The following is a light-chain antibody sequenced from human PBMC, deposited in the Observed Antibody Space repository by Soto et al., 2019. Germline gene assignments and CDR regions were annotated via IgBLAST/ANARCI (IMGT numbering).Light chain of an antibody. CDR1: QSISSW. CDR3: QQYNSYPYT. CDR2: DAS. Sequence: DIQMTQSPSTLSASVGDRVTITCRASQSISSWLAWYQQKPGKAPNLLIYDASSLESGVPSRFSGSGSGTEFSLTISSLQSDDLATYYCQQYNSYPYTFGQGTKLEIK. J-gene: IGKJ2*01. V-gene: IGKV1-5*01.